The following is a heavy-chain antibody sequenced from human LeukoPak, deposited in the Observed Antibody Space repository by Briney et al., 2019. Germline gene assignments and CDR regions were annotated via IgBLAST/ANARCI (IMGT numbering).Heavy chain of an antibody. V-gene: IGHV3-30*04. CDR1: GFTSSSYA. D-gene: IGHD3-9*01. CDR3: ARASPNYDTLTGYYGY. Sequence: GRSLRLSCAASGFTSSSYAMHWVRQAPGKGLEWVAVISYDGSNKYYADSVKGRFTISRDNSKNTLYLQMNSLRAEDTAVYYCARASPNYDTLTGYYGYWGQGTLVTVSS. CDR2: ISYDGSNK. J-gene: IGHJ4*02.